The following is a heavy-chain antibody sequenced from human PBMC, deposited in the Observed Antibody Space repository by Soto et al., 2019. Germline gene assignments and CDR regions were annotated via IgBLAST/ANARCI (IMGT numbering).Heavy chain of an antibody. CDR2: IYYSVST. D-gene: IGHD4-17*01. V-gene: IGHV4-59*01. CDR3: ARVYGDYLDY. Sequence: SETLSLTCTVSGGSISSYYWSWIRQPPGKGLEWIGYIYYSVSTNYNPSLKSRVTISVDTSKNQFSLKLSSVTAADTAVYYCARVYGDYLDYWGQGTLVTVSS. CDR1: GGSISSYY. J-gene: IGHJ4*02.